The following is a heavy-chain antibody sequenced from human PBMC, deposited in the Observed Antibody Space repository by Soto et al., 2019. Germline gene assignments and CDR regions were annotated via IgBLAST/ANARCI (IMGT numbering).Heavy chain of an antibody. D-gene: IGHD2-2*01. CDR2: ISYDGYHR. CDR1: GFTFSSNA. CDR3: AKDWDRYCSSTSCPFDY. J-gene: IGHJ4*02. V-gene: IGHV3-30-3*01. Sequence: GGSLRLSCTASGFTFSSNAIHWVRQAPGKGPEWVTSISYDGYHRYYGGSVKGRFTISRDNSKNTLYLQMNSLRAEDTAVYYCAKDWDRYCSSTSCPFDYWGRGTLVTAPQ.